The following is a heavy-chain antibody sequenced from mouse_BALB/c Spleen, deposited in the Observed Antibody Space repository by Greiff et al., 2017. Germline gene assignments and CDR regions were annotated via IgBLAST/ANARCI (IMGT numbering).Heavy chain of an antibody. D-gene: IGHD2-14*01. V-gene: IGHV5-6-3*01. CDR2: INSNGGST. CDR1: GFTFSSYG. J-gene: IGHJ3*01. Sequence: EVKVVESGGGLVQPGGSLKLSCAASGFTFSSYGMSWVRQTPDKRLELVATINSNGGSTYYPDSVKGRFTISRDNAKNTLYLQMSSLKSEDTAMYYCARGTAYWGQGTLVTVSA. CDR3: ARGTAY.